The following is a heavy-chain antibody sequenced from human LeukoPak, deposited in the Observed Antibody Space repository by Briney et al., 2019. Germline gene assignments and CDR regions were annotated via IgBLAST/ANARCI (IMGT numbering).Heavy chain of an antibody. CDR3: ASNIGVVVPAARGNWFDP. CDR2: MNPNSGNT. V-gene: IGHV1-8*01. D-gene: IGHD2-2*01. Sequence: GASVKVSCKASGYTFTSYDINWVRQATGQGLEWMGWMNPNSGNTGYAQKFQGRVTMTRNTSISTAYMELSSLRSEDTAVYHCASNIGVVVPAARGNWFDPWGQGTLVTVSS. J-gene: IGHJ5*02. CDR1: GYTFTSYD.